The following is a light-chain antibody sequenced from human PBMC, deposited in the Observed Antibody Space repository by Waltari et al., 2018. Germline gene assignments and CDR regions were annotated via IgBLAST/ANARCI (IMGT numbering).Light chain of an antibody. CDR1: SGDVGDCRY. CDR3: SSYTTSTSYVV. V-gene: IGLV2-14*01. J-gene: IGLJ2*01. CDR2: EVS. Sequence: QSVLTQPASVSASPGQSNTISCPGTSGDVGDCRYVSWYQQHPGKTPKLMIYEVSNRPSGVSNRFSGSKSGNTASLTISGLQAEDEADYYCSSYTTSTSYVVFGGGTKLTVL.